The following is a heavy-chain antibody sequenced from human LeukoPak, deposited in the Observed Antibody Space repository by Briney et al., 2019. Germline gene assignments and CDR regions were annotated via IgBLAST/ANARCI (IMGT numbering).Heavy chain of an antibody. Sequence: GGSLRLSCAASGFTFSNVYMNWVRQAPGKGREWVGRIKPKTDGETTEYAAAGKGRFPISRDDSKNMLYLQMNSLKTADRDVYYCITHLPHSAQGGQGTLVTVS. CDR1: GFTFSNVY. D-gene: IGHD3-10*01. V-gene: IGHV3-15*07. J-gene: IGHJ4*02. CDR2: IKPKTDGETT. CDR3: ITHLPHSAQ.